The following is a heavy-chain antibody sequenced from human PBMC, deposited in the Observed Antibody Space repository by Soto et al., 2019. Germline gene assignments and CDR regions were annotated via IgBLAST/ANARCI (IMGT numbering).Heavy chain of an antibody. CDR1: GFSFRDYF. V-gene: IGHV3-11*01. Sequence: QVQLVESGGGLVKPGESLRVSCAASGFSFRDYFMSWIRQAPGKGLEWVAYIGPYGNTIGYADSVKGRFTISRDDAKKSLFLHMDSLRSEDTGVYYCARNDHTYGVYWVQGTPVTLSS. J-gene: IGHJ4*02. D-gene: IGHD1-1*01. CDR3: ARNDHTYGVY. CDR2: IGPYGNTI.